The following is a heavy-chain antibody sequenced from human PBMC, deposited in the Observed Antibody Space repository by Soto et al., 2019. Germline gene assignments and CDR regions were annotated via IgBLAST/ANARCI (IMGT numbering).Heavy chain of an antibody. CDR2: ISHDGSNK. V-gene: IGHV3-30-3*01. CDR1: GFTFSSYA. D-gene: IGHD2-2*01. CDR3: ARDRSMVVVVPGY. Sequence: PGGSLRLSCAASGFTFSSYAMHWVRQAPGKGPEWVALISHDGSNKYYADSVKGRFTISRDNFRNILYLQMNSLRVDDTAVYYCARDRSMVVVVPGYWGQGTLVTVSS. J-gene: IGHJ4*02.